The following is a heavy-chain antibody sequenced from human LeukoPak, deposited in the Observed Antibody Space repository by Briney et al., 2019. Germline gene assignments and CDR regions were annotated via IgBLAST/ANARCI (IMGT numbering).Heavy chain of an antibody. CDR3: ARDGLVVWGVISNWYFDL. CDR2: IYDSGTT. D-gene: IGHD3-10*01. Sequence: SETLSLTCTVSGDSTSSSTYYWDWIRQAPGKGLEWIGNIYDSGTTHYNPSLKSRVTISGDTSKNQFSLKLSSVTAADTAVYYCARDGLVVWGVISNWYFDLWGRGTLVTVSS. CDR1: GDSTSSSTYY. V-gene: IGHV4-39*07. J-gene: IGHJ2*01.